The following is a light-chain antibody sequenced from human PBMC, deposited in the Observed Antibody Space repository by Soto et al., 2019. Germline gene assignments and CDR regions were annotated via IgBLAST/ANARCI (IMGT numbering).Light chain of an antibody. V-gene: IGKV3-15*01. Sequence: EIVLTQSPATLSVSPGEGATLSCRTSQIIATNLAWYQQKPGQAPRLLIYGAFIRAPGFPVRFRGTGSGSEFTLTISSLQSEDGALYFCQQYDKWPYTFGQGTNLELK. J-gene: IGKJ2*01. CDR2: GAF. CDR3: QQYDKWPYT. CDR1: QIIATN.